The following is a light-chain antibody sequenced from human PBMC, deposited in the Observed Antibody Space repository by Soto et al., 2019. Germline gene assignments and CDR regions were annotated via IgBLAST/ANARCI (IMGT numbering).Light chain of an antibody. CDR1: SSNIGSNT. Sequence: QSVLTQPASASGTPGQRVTIPCAGSSSNIGSNTVNWYQQLPGTAPKLLIYSNDQRPSGVPDRFSGSKSGTSASLAISWLQSDDEADYYCAAWDDSLNGYVFGTGTKVTVL. CDR2: SND. CDR3: AAWDDSLNGYV. J-gene: IGLJ1*01. V-gene: IGLV1-44*01.